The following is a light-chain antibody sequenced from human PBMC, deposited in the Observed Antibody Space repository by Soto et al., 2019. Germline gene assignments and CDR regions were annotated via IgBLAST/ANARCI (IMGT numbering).Light chain of an antibody. CDR3: QQYDNWPPFFT. V-gene: IGKV3-15*01. Sequence: EVVMTQSPATLSVSPGDRATLSCRASQNIGTNVAWYQHKPGQVPRLLIYGASNRATDIPPRFSGSGSGSEFSLTVSSLQSEDFAVYYCQQYDNWPPFFTFGPGTKVDIQ. CDR2: GAS. CDR1: QNIGTN. J-gene: IGKJ3*01.